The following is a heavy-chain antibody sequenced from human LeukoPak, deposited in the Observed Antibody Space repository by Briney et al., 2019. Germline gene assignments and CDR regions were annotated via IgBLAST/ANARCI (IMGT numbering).Heavy chain of an antibody. V-gene: IGHV4-34*01. J-gene: IGHJ5*02. Sequence: SETLSLTCAVYGGSFSGYYWSWIRQPPGKGLEWIGEINHSGSTNYNPSLKSRVTISVDTSKNQFSLKLSSVTAADTAVYYCARCGWDCSSTSCYASNWFDPWGQGTLVTVSS. CDR1: GGSFSGYY. D-gene: IGHD2-2*01. CDR2: INHSGST. CDR3: ARCGWDCSSTSCYASNWFDP.